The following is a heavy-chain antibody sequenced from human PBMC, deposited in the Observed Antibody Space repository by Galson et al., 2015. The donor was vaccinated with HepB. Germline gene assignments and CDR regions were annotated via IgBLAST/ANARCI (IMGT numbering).Heavy chain of an antibody. CDR1: GFSLSSSEVG. J-gene: IGHJ3*01. D-gene: IGHD1-26*01. CDR2: IYWRDDN. CDR3: AHRGRGGSLAPLGAFDF. V-gene: IGHV2-5*01. Sequence: PALVKPTQTLTLTCTFSGFSLSSSEVGVGWIRQAPGKALEWLAVIYWRDDNRYSPSLRTRLTITKDTSKNRVVLTMTNMDPVDTGTYYCAHRGRGGSLAPLGAFDFWGQGTTVTVSS.